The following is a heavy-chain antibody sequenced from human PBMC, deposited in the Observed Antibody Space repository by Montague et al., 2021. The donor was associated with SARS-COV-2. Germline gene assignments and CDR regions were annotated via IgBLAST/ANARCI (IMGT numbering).Heavy chain of an antibody. CDR3: AGDGTAGDWFDP. J-gene: IGHJ5*02. D-gene: IGHD1-26*01. CDR1: GGSIRSENYY. CDR2: IHYSGST. Sequence: TLSLTCTVSGGSIRSENYYWSWIRQHPGKGLEWIGYIHYSGSTDYNPSLNSRVSISVDTSKNQFSLKLRSVTAADTAVYFCAGDGTAGDWFDPWGQGTLVTVSS. V-gene: IGHV4-31*03.